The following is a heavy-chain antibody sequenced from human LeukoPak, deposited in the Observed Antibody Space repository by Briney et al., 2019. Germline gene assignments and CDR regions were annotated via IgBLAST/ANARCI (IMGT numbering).Heavy chain of an antibody. Sequence: GGSLRLSCAASGFSFSNALMNWVRQSPGKGLEWLGRIKTKADGETRDYSAPVKGRFTISRDDSKNMVFMQMNSLKADDTGVYYCTTRIITKSDHWGQGVLVTVSS. D-gene: IGHD3-3*01. V-gene: IGHV3-15*01. CDR1: GFSFSNAL. J-gene: IGHJ4*02. CDR3: TTRIITKSDH. CDR2: IKTKADGETR.